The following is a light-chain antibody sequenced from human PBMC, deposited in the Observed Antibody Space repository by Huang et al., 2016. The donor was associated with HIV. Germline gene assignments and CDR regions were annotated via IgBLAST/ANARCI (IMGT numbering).Light chain of an antibody. J-gene: IGKJ4*01. CDR3: PHSYSSRLS. Sequence: DIQMTQYPSYLSASVGDRVIMTCRASQTITTYLNWYQQRTGKAHKLLNYAASSLPSGVTARFSGSGSGTDFTLTSSSLQPEYFATYYCPHSYSSRLSFGGGTKVAIK. CDR1: QTITTY. CDR2: AAS. V-gene: IGKV1-39*01.